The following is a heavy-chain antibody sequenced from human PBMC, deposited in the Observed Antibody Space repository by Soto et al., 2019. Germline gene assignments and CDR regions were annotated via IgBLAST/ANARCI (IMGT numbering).Heavy chain of an antibody. J-gene: IGHJ4*02. CDR2: IKSKPDGGTT. CDR1: GFTFSNAW. CDR3: VTGQYCDY. Sequence: GGSLRLSCIGSGFTFSNAWINWVRQAPGKGLEWVGRIKSKPDGGTTDYAAPVKGRFTISRDDSKNTVYLQMNSLKTEDTALYYCVTGQYCDYWGQGTLVTVSS. V-gene: IGHV3-15*01.